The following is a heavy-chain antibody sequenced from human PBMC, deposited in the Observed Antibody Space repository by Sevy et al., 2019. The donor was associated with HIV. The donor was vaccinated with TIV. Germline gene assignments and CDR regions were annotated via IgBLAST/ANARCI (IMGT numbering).Heavy chain of an antibody. CDR1: GGTFSSYA. J-gene: IGHJ6*02. CDR2: IIPIFGTA. V-gene: IGHV1-69*13. CDR3: ARTASEAAAAPNYDYYGMDV. D-gene: IGHD6-13*01. Sequence: ASVKVSCKASGGTFSSYAISWVRQAPGQGLEWMGGIIPIFGTANYAQKFQGRVTITADDSTSTAYMELSSLRSEDTAVYYCARTASEAAAAPNYDYYGMDVWGQGTTVTVSS.